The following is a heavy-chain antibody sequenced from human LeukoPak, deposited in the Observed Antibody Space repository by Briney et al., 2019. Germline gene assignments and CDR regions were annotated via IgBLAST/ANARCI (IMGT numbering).Heavy chain of an antibody. CDR3: ARWGGRSGGWYHSDY. D-gene: IGHD6-19*01. CDR1: GGSFSGYY. CDR2: INHSGST. J-gene: IGHJ4*02. V-gene: IGHV4-34*01. Sequence: SETLSLTCAVYGGSFSGYYWSWIRQPPGKGLEWIGEINHSGSTNYNPSLKSRVTISVDTSKNQSSLKLSSVTAADTAVYYCARWGGRSGGWYHSDYWGQGTLVTVSS.